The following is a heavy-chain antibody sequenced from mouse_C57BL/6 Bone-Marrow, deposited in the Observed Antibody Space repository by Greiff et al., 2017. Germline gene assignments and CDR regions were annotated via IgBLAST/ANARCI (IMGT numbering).Heavy chain of an antibody. CDR2: IDPSDSYT. V-gene: IGHV1-50*01. Sequence: LQESGAELVKPGASVKLSCKASGYTFTSYWMQWVKQRPGQGLEWIGEIDPSDSYTNYNQKFKGKATLTVDTSSSTAYMQRSSLTSEDSAVYYCARRDYSYFYFDDWGQGTTLTVSS. CDR1: GYTFTSYW. D-gene: IGHD2-10*01. J-gene: IGHJ2*01. CDR3: ARRDYSYFYFDD.